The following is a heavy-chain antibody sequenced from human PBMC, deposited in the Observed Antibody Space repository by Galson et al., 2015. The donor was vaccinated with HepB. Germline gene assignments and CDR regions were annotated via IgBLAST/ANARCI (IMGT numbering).Heavy chain of an antibody. CDR2: INPSGGST. Sequence: SVKVSCKASGYTFTSYYMHWVRQAPGQGLEWMGIINPSGGSTSYAQKFQGRVTMTRDTSTSTVYMELSSLRSEDTAVYYCARSTYYYGSGSLKSDAFDIWGQGTMVTVSS. J-gene: IGHJ3*02. CDR1: GYTFTSYY. D-gene: IGHD3-10*01. CDR3: ARSTYYYGSGSLKSDAFDI. V-gene: IGHV1-46*01.